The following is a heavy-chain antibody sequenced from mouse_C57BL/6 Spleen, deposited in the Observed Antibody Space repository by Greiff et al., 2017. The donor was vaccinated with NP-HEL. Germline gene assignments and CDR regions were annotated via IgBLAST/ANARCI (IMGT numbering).Heavy chain of an antibody. CDR3: ARSDYGISYDYYAMDD. D-gene: IGHD1-1*01. V-gene: IGHV8-12*01. CDR2: IYWDDDK. Sequence: QVQLKESGPGILQSSQTLSLSCSFSGFSLSTSGMGVSWIRQPSGKGLEWLAHIYWDDDKRYNPYLKSWLTISKDTSRNQVFLKITIVDTADTATYYCARSDYGISYDYYAMDDWGQGTSVTVSS. CDR1: GFSLSTSGMG. J-gene: IGHJ4*01.